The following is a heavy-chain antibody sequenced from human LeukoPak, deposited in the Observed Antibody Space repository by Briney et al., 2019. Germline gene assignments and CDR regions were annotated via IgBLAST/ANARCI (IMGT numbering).Heavy chain of an antibody. CDR3: ARDKDYGTGGFDP. D-gene: IGHD3-10*01. CDR2: ISSSGSTI. V-gene: IGHV3-11*04. Sequence: PGGSLRLSWTASGFTFSDYYMSWIRQAPGKGLEWVSYISSSGSTIYYADSVKGRFTISRDNAKNSLYLQMNSLRAEDTAVYYCARDKDYGTGGFDPWGQGTLVTVSS. CDR1: GFTFSDYY. J-gene: IGHJ5*02.